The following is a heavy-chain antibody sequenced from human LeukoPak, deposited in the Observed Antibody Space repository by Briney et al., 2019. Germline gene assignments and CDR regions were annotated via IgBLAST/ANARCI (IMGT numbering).Heavy chain of an antibody. V-gene: IGHV3-23*01. CDR2: FSGGGGST. CDR3: AKDISVLSGYYDY. J-gene: IGHJ4*02. CDR1: GFTFGRYA. D-gene: IGHD3-22*01. Sequence: GGSLRLSCAASGFTFGRYAMNWVRQAPGKGLEWVSAFSGGGGSTYYADSVKGRFAISRDNSKNTLYLQMNSLRAEDTAVYYCAKDISVLSGYYDYWGQGTLVTVSS.